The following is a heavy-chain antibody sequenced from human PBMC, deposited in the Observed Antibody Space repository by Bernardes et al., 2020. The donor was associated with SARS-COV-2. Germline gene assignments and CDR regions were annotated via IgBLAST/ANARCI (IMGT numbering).Heavy chain of an antibody. CDR3: TSYYDLDV. CDR1: GFTFSSYA. Sequence: GGSLRLSCAASGFTFSSYAMSWVRQAPGKGLEWVSAISGSGGSTYYADSVKGRFTISRDNSKNTLYLQMDSLRDEDTAVYYCTSYYDLDVWGQGTTVTVSS. V-gene: IGHV3-23*01. CDR2: ISGSGGST. J-gene: IGHJ6*02.